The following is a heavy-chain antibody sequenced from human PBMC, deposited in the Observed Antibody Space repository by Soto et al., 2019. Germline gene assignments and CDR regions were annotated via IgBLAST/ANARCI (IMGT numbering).Heavy chain of an antibody. J-gene: IGHJ4*02. Sequence: ETLSLTCTVSGCSISRSSYYWGWIRQPPGKGLEWIGSIYYSGSTYYNPSLKSRVTISVDTSKNQFSLKLSSVTAADTAVYYCARHTPAISISDHWGQGTLVTVSS. CDR1: GCSISRSSYY. D-gene: IGHD2-15*01. V-gene: IGHV4-39*01. CDR3: ARHTPAISISDH. CDR2: IYYSGST.